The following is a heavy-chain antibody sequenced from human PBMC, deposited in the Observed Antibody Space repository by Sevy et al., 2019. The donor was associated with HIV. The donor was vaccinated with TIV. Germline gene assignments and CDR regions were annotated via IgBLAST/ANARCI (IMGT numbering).Heavy chain of an antibody. V-gene: IGHV4-59*01. CDR2: IYYSGPT. J-gene: IGHJ5*02. CDR1: GGSINNYY. D-gene: IGHD2-15*01. CDR3: ARGTYCTGGTCPGSWFDP. Sequence: SETLSLTCTVSGGSINNYYWSWIRQPPGKGVEWIGYIYYSGPTNYNPSLKSRVTISVDTSKNQFSLKLSSVTAADTAVYYCARGTYCTGGTCPGSWFDPWGQGTLVTVSS.